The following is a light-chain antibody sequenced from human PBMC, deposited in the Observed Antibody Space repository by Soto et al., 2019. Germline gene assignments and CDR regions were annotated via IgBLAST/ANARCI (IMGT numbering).Light chain of an antibody. CDR3: QQRSNWPLT. V-gene: IGKV3-11*01. CDR2: GAS. Sequence: EIVMTQSHATLSLSSGERATLSCRASQSVSSYLAWYQQKPGQAPRLLIYGASNRAPGIPARFSGSGSGTDFTLTISSLEPEDFAAYYCQQRSNWPLTFGGGTKVDI. CDR1: QSVSSY. J-gene: IGKJ4*01.